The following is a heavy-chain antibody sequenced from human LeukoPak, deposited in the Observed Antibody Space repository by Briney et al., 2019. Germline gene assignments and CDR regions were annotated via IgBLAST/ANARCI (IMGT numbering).Heavy chain of an antibody. V-gene: IGHV4-30-2*01. J-gene: IGHJ6*02. CDR1: GGSISSGGYS. Sequence: SETLSLTCAVSGGSISSGGYSWSWIRQPPGKGLEWIGYIYHSGSTYYNPSLKSRVTISVDRSKNQFSLKLSSVTAADTAVYYCARGDYYYYYGMDVWGQGTTVTVSS. CDR2: IYHSGST. CDR3: ARGDYYYYYGMDV. D-gene: IGHD2-21*02.